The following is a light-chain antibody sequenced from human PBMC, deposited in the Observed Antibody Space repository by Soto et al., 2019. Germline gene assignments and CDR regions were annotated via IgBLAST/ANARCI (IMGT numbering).Light chain of an antibody. CDR2: GAS. J-gene: IGKJ1*01. V-gene: IGKV3-15*01. Sequence: EIELSQSPVTLSLSPGEIATLSCRASQSIISTYWAWYRQKPGQEPRRLIYGASTRATGVPARFSGSGSGTEFTLTIISLQSEDFAVDYCRQYNNWPRTFGQGTKV. CDR1: QSIISTY. CDR3: RQYNNWPRT.